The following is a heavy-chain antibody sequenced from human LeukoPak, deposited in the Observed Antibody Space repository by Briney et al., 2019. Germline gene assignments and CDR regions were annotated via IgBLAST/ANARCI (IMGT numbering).Heavy chain of an antibody. CDR3: AKESAGGVVPAAILGHFDY. D-gene: IGHD2-2*01. CDR1: GFTFSSYS. Sequence: PGGSLRLSCAASGFTFSSYSMNWVRQAPGKGLEWVSYISSSSSTIYYADSVKGRFTISRDNAKNSLYLQMNSLRAEDTAVYYCAKESAGGVVPAAILGHFDYWGQGALVTVSS. V-gene: IGHV3-48*04. CDR2: ISSSSSTI. J-gene: IGHJ4*02.